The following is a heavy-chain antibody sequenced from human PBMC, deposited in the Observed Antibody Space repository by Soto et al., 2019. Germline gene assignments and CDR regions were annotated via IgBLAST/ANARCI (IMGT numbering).Heavy chain of an antibody. CDR3: VRPGIGALHGLMDV. CDR2: IYSNGGT. V-gene: IGHV4-59*08. D-gene: IGHD1-26*01. J-gene: IGHJ6*02. CDR1: GDSIGTYN. Sequence: QVQLQASGPGLVKPSDTLSLTCTVSGDSIGTYNWGWIRQPPGKRLEWIGYIYSNGGTSYNPALKRRVTIPAAPSTKQFSLRLSSLTAADAAVYYCVRPGIGALHGLMDVWGQGTTVTVSS.